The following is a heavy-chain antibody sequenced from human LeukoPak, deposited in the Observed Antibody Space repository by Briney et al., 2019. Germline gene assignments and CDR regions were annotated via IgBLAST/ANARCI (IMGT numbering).Heavy chain of an antibody. CDR3: ARDFQGYYLDY. CDR2: IKEDGSEK. Sequence: PGGSLRLSCAASGFTFSRYWMSWVRQAAGKGREWVANIKEDGSEKYYVDSVKGRFTISRDRAKNSLYMQMNSLRAEDTAVYYCARDFQGYYLDYWGQGTLVTVSS. J-gene: IGHJ4*02. V-gene: IGHV3-7*01. CDR1: GFTFSRYW. D-gene: IGHD3-22*01.